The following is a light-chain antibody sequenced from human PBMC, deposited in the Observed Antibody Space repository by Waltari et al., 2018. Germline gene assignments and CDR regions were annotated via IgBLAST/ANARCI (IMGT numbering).Light chain of an antibody. CDR1: ELPRKY. V-gene: IGLV3-10*01. CDR3: YSSDSTGLRV. Sequence: YELTQPPSVSVSPGQTARITCSGHELPRKYAYWFQPKSGQAPRLVIYEDTKRPSGIPERFSGSSSGTVATLTITGAQVDDEADYYCYSSDSTGLRVFGGGTTVVVL. J-gene: IGLJ1*01. CDR2: EDT.